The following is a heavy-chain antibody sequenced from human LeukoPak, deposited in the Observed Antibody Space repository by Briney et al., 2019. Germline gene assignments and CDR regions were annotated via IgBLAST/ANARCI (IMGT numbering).Heavy chain of an antibody. CDR1: GGSISSGDYY. V-gene: IGHV4-30-4*08. J-gene: IGHJ3*02. CDR2: IYYSGST. D-gene: IGHD3-10*01. CDR3: ARSITIDI. Sequence: SEALSLTCTVSGGSISSGDYYWRWLRQPPGKGLEWIGYIYYSGSTYYTPSLKSRVTISVDTSKNQFSLKLSSVTAADTAVYYCARSITIDIWGQGTMVTVSS.